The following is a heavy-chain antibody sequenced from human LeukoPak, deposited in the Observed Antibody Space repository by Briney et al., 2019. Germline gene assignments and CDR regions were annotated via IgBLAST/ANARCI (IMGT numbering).Heavy chain of an antibody. J-gene: IGHJ4*02. CDR2: ISATGSAT. CDR3: AKDGGRWYTSGWYYFDH. Sequence: GGSLRLSCAASGFTFSKYGMSWVRQAPGTGLEWVSTISATGSATYYADSVKGRFTISRDNSENTPYLQMNSLRAEDTAVYYCAKDGGRWYTSGWYYFDHWGQGTLVTVFS. V-gene: IGHV3-23*01. CDR1: GFTFSKYG. D-gene: IGHD6-19*01.